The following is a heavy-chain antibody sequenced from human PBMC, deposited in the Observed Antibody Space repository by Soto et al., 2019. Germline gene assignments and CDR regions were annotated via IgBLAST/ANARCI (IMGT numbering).Heavy chain of an antibody. CDR3: ARRWGGHGDLLSDF. V-gene: IGHV4-59*08. J-gene: IGHJ4*02. CDR2: IYYSGST. Sequence: SETLSLTCTVSGGSISSYYWSWIRQPPGKGLEWIGYIYYSGSTNYNPSLKSRVTISVDTSKNQFSLKLSSVTAADTAVYYCARRWGGHGDLLSDFWGQGTLVTVSS. D-gene: IGHD4-17*01. CDR1: GGSISSYY.